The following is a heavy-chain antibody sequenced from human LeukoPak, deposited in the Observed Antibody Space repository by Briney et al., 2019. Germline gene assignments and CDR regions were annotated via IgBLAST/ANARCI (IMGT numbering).Heavy chain of an antibody. CDR3: ARRRYYYGSGSKNNWFDP. CDR2: INHSGST. Sequence: SETLSLTCTVSGGSISSSSHYWGWIRQPPGKGLEWIGEINHSGSTNYNPSLRSRVTISVDTSKNQFSLKLSSVTAADTAVYYCARRRYYYGSGSKNNWFDPWGQGTLVTVSS. V-gene: IGHV4-39*07. D-gene: IGHD3-10*01. J-gene: IGHJ5*02. CDR1: GGSISSSSHY.